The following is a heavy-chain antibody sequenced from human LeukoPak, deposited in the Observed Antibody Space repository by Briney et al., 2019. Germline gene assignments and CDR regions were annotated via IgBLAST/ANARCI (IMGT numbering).Heavy chain of an antibody. CDR2: ISGSGGST. CDR3: AKDRLISWAHYDILTGYIY. V-gene: IGHV3-23*01. CDR1: GLTFSSYA. J-gene: IGHJ4*02. Sequence: GGSLRLSCAASGLTFSSYAMSWVRQAPGKGLEWVSAISGSGGSTYYADSVKGRFTISRDNSKNTLYLQMNSLRAEDTAVYYCAKDRLISWAHYDILTGYIYWGQGTLVTVSS. D-gene: IGHD3-9*01.